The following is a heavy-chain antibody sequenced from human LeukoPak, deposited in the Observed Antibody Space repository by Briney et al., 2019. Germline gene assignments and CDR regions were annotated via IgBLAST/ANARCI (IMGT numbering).Heavy chain of an antibody. Sequence: SQTLSLTCTVSGGSISSGDYYWSWIRQPPGKGLEWIGYIYYSGSTYYNPSLKSRVTISVDTSKNQFSLKLSSVTAADTAVYYCARAFGSKRSLEWLESHYYYGMDVWGQGTTVTVSS. V-gene: IGHV4-30-4*01. CDR1: GGSISSGDYY. CDR3: ARAFGSKRSLEWLESHYYYGMDV. J-gene: IGHJ6*02. CDR2: IYYSGST. D-gene: IGHD3-3*01.